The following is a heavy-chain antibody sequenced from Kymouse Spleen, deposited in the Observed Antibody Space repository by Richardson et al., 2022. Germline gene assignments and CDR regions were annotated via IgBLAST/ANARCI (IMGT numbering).Heavy chain of an antibody. J-gene: IGHJ5*02. Sequence: QVQLQQWGAGLLKPSETLSLTCAVYGGSFSGYYWSWIRQPPGKGLEWIGEINHSGSTNYNPSLKSRVTISVDTSKNQFSLKLSSVTAADTAVYYCAGTVTTRWFDPWGQGTLVTVSS. CDR2: INHSGST. CDR3: AGTVTTRWFDP. V-gene: IGHV4-34*01. D-gene: IGHD4-11,IGHD4-11*01. CDR1: GGSFSGYY.